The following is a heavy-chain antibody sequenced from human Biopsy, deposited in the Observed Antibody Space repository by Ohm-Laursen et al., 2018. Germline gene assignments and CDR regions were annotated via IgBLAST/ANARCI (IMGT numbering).Heavy chain of an antibody. CDR3: ARDRFPHVTIFGLVTLEY. CDR1: GYIFNNYD. CDR2: ITAYNGDA. J-gene: IGHJ4*02. V-gene: IGHV1-18*01. Sequence: GASVKVSCKASGYIFNNYDITWVRQAPGQGLEWMGWITAYNGDANYAQNLQGRVTMTTDTSTSTAYMELRSLRSDDTAVYYCARDRFPHVTIFGLVTLEYWGQGTLVTVSS. D-gene: IGHD3-3*01.